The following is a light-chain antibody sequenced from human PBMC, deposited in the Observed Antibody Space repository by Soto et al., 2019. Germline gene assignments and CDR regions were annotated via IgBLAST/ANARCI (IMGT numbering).Light chain of an antibody. Sequence: DIQMTQSPSTLSASVGDRVTITCRASQSISSWLAWYQQKPGQAPKLLIYDASSLESGVPSRFSGIGSGTEFTLTISSLQPDDFATYYCQHKGFGQGTKVEIK. CDR2: DAS. CDR3: QHKG. CDR1: QSISSW. J-gene: IGKJ1*01. V-gene: IGKV1-5*01.